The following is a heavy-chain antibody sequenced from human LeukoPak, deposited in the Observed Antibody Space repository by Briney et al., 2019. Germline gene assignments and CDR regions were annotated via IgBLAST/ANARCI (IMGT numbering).Heavy chain of an antibody. D-gene: IGHD3-9*01. Sequence: ASVTVSCKASGYTFTGYYMHWVRQAPGQGLEWMGWISAYNGNTNYAQKLQGRVTMTTDTSTSTAYMELRSLRSDDTAVYYCARDAPDYDILTGYSPDDAFDIWGQGTMVTVSS. CDR2: ISAYNGNT. J-gene: IGHJ3*02. CDR3: ARDAPDYDILTGYSPDDAFDI. CDR1: GYTFTGYY. V-gene: IGHV1-18*04.